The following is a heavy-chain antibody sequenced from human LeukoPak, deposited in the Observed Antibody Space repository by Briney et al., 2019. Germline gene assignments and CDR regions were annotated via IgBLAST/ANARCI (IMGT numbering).Heavy chain of an antibody. CDR3: ARGAPTTRIGAGRFDY. Sequence: GASVTVSCKAFGYSLTNYYVHWVRQAPGQGLEWMGEINPSGGSTNYAQTLQGRITFTRDTYTNTVYMDLSSLRSEDTATYYCARGAPTTRIGAGRFDYWGQGSLLTVAS. CDR2: INPSGGST. D-gene: IGHD5-12*01. J-gene: IGHJ4*02. CDR1: GYSLTNYY. V-gene: IGHV1-46*01.